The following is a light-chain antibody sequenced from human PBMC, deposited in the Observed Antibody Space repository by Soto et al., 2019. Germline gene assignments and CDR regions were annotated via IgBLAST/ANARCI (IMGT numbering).Light chain of an antibody. Sequence: DIQMTQSPSSLSASVGDRVTITCRASQSISSYLNWYQQKPGKAPKLLIYAASSLQSGVPSRFSGSGSGTDFTLTISSLQPEDIATYNCQQSYSTLITFGQGTRLEIK. CDR2: AAS. CDR3: QQSYSTLIT. V-gene: IGKV1-39*01. J-gene: IGKJ5*01. CDR1: QSISSY.